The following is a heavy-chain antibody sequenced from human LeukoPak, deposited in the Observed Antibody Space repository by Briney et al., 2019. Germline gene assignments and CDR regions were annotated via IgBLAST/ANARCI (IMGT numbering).Heavy chain of an antibody. CDR3: ATRIETATGAFDI. V-gene: IGHV3-23*01. Sequence: PGGSLRLSSAASGFTFSNFAMIWVRQAPGKRLEWVAAISGGGGTTYYAESVKGRFTISRDNSKNTLYVQINSLTAEDTAVFYCATRIETATGAFDIWGQGTMVTVSS. J-gene: IGHJ3*02. CDR2: ISGGGGTT. D-gene: IGHD2-21*02. CDR1: GFTFSNFA.